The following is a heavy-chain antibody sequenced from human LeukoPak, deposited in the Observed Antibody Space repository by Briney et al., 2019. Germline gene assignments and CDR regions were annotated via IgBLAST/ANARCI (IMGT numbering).Heavy chain of an antibody. J-gene: IGHJ4*02. Sequence: PGGSLRLSCAASGFTFSSYGMHWVRQAPGKGLEWVAVILYDGSNKYYADSVKGRFTISRDNSKNTLYLQMNSLRAEDTAVYYCARDQSGGGYSYGLDYWGQGTLVTVSS. V-gene: IGHV3-30*03. D-gene: IGHD5-18*01. CDR1: GFTFSSYG. CDR3: ARDQSGGGYSYGLDY. CDR2: ILYDGSNK.